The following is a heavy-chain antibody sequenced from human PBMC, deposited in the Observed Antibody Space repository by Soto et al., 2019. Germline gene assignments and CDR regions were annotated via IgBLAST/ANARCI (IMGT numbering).Heavy chain of an antibody. V-gene: IGHV3-11*01. CDR2: ITSSGSTI. D-gene: IGHD6-19*01. Sequence: QVQLVESGGGLVKPGGSLRLSCEATGVTSSDYYMSWVRQAPGKGLEWVSCITSSGSTIYYTNSVRGRFTISRDNAKNSLYLQMNSLRAEDTAVSYCVTDRPRITVGGEYFRHWGQGTLVTVSS. CDR1: GVTSSDYY. CDR3: VTDRPRITVGGEYFRH. J-gene: IGHJ1*01.